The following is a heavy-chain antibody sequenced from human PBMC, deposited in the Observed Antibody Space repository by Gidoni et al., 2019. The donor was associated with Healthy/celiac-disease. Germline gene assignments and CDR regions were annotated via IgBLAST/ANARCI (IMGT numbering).Heavy chain of an antibody. D-gene: IGHD2-2*02. CDR2: IRSKAYGGTT. V-gene: IGHV3-49*02. J-gene: IGHJ4*02. CDR3: TRDPLYCSSTSCYTPGHYFDY. Sequence: PGKGLEWVGFIRSKAYGGTTEYDASVKGRFTITRDDSKSIAYLQMNSLKTEDTAVYYCTRDPLYCSSTSCYTPGHYFDYWGQGTLVTVSS.